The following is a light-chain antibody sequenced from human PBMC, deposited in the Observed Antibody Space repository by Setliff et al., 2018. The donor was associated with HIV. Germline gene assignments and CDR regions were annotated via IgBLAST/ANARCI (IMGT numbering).Light chain of an antibody. CDR3: QQYGGSPRLS. CDR2: AAS. V-gene: IGKV3-20*01. CDR1: QGVSSSY. Sequence: EIVLTQSPGTLSLSPGDRATLSCRASQGVSSSYLAWYQQKPGQAPRLLISAASTRATGVPDRFTGSGFGTDFTLTISRLEPEDFAVYYCQQYGGSPRLSFGGGTKVDIK. J-gene: IGKJ4*01.